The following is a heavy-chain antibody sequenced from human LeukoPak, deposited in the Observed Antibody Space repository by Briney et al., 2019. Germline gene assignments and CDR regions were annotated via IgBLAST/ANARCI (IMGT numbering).Heavy chain of an antibody. V-gene: IGHV5-51*01. CDR3: ARRNYDILTGYYNDYFDY. J-gene: IGHJ4*02. Sequence: GESLKISCQASGSRFTSYWIGWVRQVPGKGLEWVGIIYPSDSDARYSPSFQGQVTISADKSINTAYLQWSSLKASDTAMYYCARRNYDILTGYYNDYFDYWGQGTLVTVSS. CDR1: GSRFTSYW. CDR2: IYPSDSDA. D-gene: IGHD3-9*01.